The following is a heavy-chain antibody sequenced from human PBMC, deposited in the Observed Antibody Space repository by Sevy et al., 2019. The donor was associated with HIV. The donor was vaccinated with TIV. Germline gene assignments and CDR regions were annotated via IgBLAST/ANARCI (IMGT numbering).Heavy chain of an antibody. Sequence: ASVKVSCKVSGFTFSHSAVQWVRQARGQRLEWIGWIVVGSGNVDYAPVFQERLTITRDMSSSTAYMELSSLRSEDTAVYYCAAGSYCFDNACLGYFDYWGQGTPVTVSS. CDR1: GFTFSHSA. D-gene: IGHD3-22*01. J-gene: IGHJ4*02. CDR3: AAGSYCFDNACLGYFDY. V-gene: IGHV1-58*01. CDR2: IVVGSGNV.